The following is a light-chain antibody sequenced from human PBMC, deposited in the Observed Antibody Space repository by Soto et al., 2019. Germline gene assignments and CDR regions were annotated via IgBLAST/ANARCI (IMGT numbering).Light chain of an antibody. CDR3: QQYDNVQLT. CDR2: DAS. V-gene: IGKV1-33*01. Sequence: DIQMTQSPSSLSASVGDRVTITCQASQDITNYLNWYQQKPGKAPKLLISDASNLEIGVPSRFSGSGSGTDFTFTISNLQPEDIATYYCQQYDNVQLTFGGGTKVEIK. CDR1: QDITNY. J-gene: IGKJ4*01.